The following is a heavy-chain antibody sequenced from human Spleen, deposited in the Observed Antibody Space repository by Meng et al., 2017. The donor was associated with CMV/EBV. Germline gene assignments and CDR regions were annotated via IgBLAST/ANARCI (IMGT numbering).Heavy chain of an antibody. V-gene: IGHV1-2*02. CDR2: INPNSGGT. Sequence: ASVKVSCKASGYTFTGYYMHWVRQAPGQGLEWMGWINPNSGGTNYAQKLQGRVTMTRDTSISTAYMELSRLRSDDTAVYYCARSYQLLFLSFDYWGQGTLVTVSS. CDR1: GYTFTGYY. CDR3: ARSYQLLFLSFDY. J-gene: IGHJ4*02. D-gene: IGHD2-2*01.